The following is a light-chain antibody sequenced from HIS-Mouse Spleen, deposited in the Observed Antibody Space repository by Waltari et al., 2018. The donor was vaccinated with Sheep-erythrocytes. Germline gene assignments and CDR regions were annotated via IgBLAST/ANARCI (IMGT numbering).Light chain of an antibody. J-gene: IGLJ2*01. CDR3: SSYAGSNIVV. CDR1: SSDVGGYNY. Sequence: QSALTQPPSASGSPGQSVTISCTGTSSDVGGYNYVSWYQQHPGKAPKLMIYEVSKRPSGFPDRFSGSTAGNTAFLTVSGLQADDEADYYCSSYAGSNIVVFGGGTKLTVL. V-gene: IGLV2-8*01. CDR2: EVS.